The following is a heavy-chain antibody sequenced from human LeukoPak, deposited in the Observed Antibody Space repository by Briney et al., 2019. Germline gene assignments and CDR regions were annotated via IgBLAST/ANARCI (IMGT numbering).Heavy chain of an antibody. D-gene: IGHD6-19*01. Sequence: QPGGSLRLSCAASGFTFSSYAMHWVRQAPGKGLEWVAVISYDGSNKYYADSVKGRFTISRDNSKNTLYLQMNSLRAEDTAVYYCAREGEGDMYSSGWKRDFDYWGQGTLVTVSS. J-gene: IGHJ4*02. CDR2: ISYDGSNK. CDR3: AREGEGDMYSSGWKRDFDY. V-gene: IGHV3-30-3*01. CDR1: GFTFSSYA.